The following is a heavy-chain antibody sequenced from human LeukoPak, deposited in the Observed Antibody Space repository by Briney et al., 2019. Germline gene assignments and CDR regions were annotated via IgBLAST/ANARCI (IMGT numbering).Heavy chain of an antibody. D-gene: IGHD3-3*01. J-gene: IGHJ4*02. CDR3: AREWSGYPHFDY. CDR1: GFTFSSYA. CDR2: ISYDGSNK. V-gene: IGHV3-30*01. Sequence: GRSLGLSCAASGFTFSSYAMHWVRQAPGKGLEWVAVISYDGSNKYYADSVKGRFTISRDNSKNTLYLQMNSLRAEDTAVYYCAREWSGYPHFDYWGQGTLVTVSS.